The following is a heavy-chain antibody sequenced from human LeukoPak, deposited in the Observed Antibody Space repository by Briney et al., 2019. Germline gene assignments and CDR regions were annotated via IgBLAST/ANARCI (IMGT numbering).Heavy chain of an antibody. CDR3: ARVKYYYDSSGYYHTSSGYFDY. CDR1: GYTFTSYG. D-gene: IGHD3-22*01. Sequence: ASVKVSCKASGYTFTSYGISWVRQAPGQGLEWMEWISAYNGNTNYAQKLQGRVTMTTDTSTSTAYMELRSLRSDDTAVYYCARVKYYYDSSGYYHTSSGYFDYWGQGTLVTVSS. V-gene: IGHV1-18*01. J-gene: IGHJ4*02. CDR2: ISAYNGNT.